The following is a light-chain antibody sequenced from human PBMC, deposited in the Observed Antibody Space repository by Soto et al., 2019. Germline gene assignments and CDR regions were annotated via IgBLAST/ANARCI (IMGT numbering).Light chain of an antibody. Sequence: EIVLAQSPGTLSLSPGERATLSCRASQSVSSNFLAWYQQKPGQAPWLLIWGASNRAGGVPDRFSGSGSGTDFTLTISRLEPEDFATYYCQRYGSSQITFGQGTRLEIK. CDR1: QSVSSNF. V-gene: IGKV3-20*01. J-gene: IGKJ5*01. CDR3: QRYGSSQIT. CDR2: GAS.